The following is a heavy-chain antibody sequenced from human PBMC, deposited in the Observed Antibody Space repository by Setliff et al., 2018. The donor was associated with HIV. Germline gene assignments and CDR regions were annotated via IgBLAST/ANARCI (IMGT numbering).Heavy chain of an antibody. CDR3: ATRPPDYYGSGNSYP. CDR2: INAGNGNT. V-gene: IGHV1-3*03. D-gene: IGHD3-10*01. Sequence: ASVKVSCKASGYTFTTHAMHWVRQAPGQRLEWMGWINAGNGNTKYSQEFQGRVSITADTSTDTAYMDLSSLRFEDTAVYYCATRPPDYYGSGNSYPWGQGTLVTVSS. CDR1: GYTFTTHA. J-gene: IGHJ5*02.